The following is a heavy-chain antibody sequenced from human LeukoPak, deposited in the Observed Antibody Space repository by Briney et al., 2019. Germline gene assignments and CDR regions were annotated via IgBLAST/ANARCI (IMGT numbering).Heavy chain of an antibody. V-gene: IGHV1-69*05. D-gene: IGHD6-19*01. CDR1: GGTFSSYA. CDR2: IIPTFGTA. CDR3: ARVIAVADGPQPIYWFDP. J-gene: IGHJ5*02. Sequence: GSSVQVSCKASGGTFSSYAISWVRQAPGQGLEWMGGIIPTFGTANYAQKLQGRVTMTTDTSTSTAYMELRSLRSDDTAVYYCARVIAVADGPQPIYWFDPWGQGTLVTVSS.